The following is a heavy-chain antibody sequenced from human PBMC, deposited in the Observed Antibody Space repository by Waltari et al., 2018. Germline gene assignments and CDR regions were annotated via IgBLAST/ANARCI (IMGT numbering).Heavy chain of an antibody. D-gene: IGHD2-2*01. CDR2: TKQDGRAK. Sequence: EVQLVESGGGLVQPGGSLRLSCAASGFTFSSYWMSWVRQAPGKGREWVANTKQDGRAKYYVDSVKGRFTISRDNAKNSLYLQMNSLRAEDTAVYYCARYCSSTSCYFHYYYGMDVWGQGTTVTVSS. J-gene: IGHJ6*02. V-gene: IGHV3-7*02. CDR3: ARYCSSTSCYFHYYYGMDV. CDR1: GFTFSSYW.